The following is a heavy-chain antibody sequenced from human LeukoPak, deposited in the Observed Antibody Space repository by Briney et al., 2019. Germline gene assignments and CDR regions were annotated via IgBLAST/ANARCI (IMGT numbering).Heavy chain of an antibody. Sequence: GRSLRLSCAASGFTFDDYAMHWVRQAPGKGLEWVSGISWNSGSIGYADSVKGRFTISRDNAKNSLYLQMNSLRAEDTAVYYCARDDSMVRGAMDYWGQGTLDTVSS. CDR3: ARDDSMVRGAMDY. CDR2: ISWNSGSI. J-gene: IGHJ4*02. V-gene: IGHV3-9*01. CDR1: GFTFDDYA. D-gene: IGHD3-10*01.